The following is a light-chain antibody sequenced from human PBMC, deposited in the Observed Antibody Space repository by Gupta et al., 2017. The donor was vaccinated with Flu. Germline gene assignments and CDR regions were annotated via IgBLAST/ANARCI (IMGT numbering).Light chain of an antibody. CDR1: QSIFYSSNNKNY. CDR3: QQEDSVPIT. Sequence: DIVMTQSPDSLTVSLGERATINCQSSQSIFYSSNNKNYLSWYQQKPGQPPKLLISWASGRESGVPDRFSGRGSGADFTLTISSRQAEDVAVYYCQQEDSVPITFGQGTRLEIK. V-gene: IGKV4-1*01. J-gene: IGKJ5*01. CDR2: WAS.